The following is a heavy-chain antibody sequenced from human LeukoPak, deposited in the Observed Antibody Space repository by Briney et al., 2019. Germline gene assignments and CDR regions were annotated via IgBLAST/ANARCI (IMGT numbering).Heavy chain of an antibody. J-gene: IGHJ5*02. CDR3: ASDHGIAAAGTGWFDP. V-gene: IGHV4-38-2*02. CDR2: IYHSGNT. Sequence: PSETLSLTCTVSGDSITSDHYWTWIRQPPGKGLEWIAYIYHSGNTYYNPSLKSRVTISVDTSKNQFSLKLSSVTAADTAVYYCASDHGIAAAGTGWFDPWGQGTLVTVSS. CDR1: GDSITSDHY. D-gene: IGHD6-13*01.